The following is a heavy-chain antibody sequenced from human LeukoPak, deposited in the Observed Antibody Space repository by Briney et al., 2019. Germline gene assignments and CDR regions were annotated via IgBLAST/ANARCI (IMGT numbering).Heavy chain of an antibody. Sequence: GGSLRLSCAGSGLTFSSYAMSWVRQAPGKGLEWVSGISSSGDSTFYADSVKGRFTISRDNSKNTLCLQMNSLRAEDTAVYYCAKDQGSSSGWYSRDGFALWGRGTMVTVSS. V-gene: IGHV3-23*01. J-gene: IGHJ3*01. CDR2: ISSSGDST. CDR3: AKDQGSSSGWYSRDGFAL. CDR1: GLTFSSYA. D-gene: IGHD6-19*01.